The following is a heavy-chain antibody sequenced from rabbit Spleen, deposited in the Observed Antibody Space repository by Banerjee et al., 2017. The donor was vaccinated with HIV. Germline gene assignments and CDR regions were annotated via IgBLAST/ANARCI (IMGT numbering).Heavy chain of an antibody. J-gene: IGHJ4*01. CDR2: IYAGSSGST. V-gene: IGHV1S45*01. CDR3: SRSFAGDTTAFDL. CDR1: GFSFSNNYW. Sequence: QEQLVESGGGLVQPEGSLTLTCTASGFSFSNNYWICWVRQAPGKGLEWIACIYAGSSGSTYYASWAKGRFTISKTSSTTVTLQMTSLTAADTATYFCSRSFAGDTTAFDLWGQGTLVTVS. D-gene: IGHD4-2*01.